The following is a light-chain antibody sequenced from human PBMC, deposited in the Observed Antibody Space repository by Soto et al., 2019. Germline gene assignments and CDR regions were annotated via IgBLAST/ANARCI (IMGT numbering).Light chain of an antibody. CDR3: HQSYSIPIT. J-gene: IGKJ5*01. CDR2: AAS. CDR1: QSITTY. Sequence: IQLTKSPSYLSPSVGDRGTITSRASQSITTYLNWYRQKPGKAPKLLIYAASSLQSGVPSRFSGSGSGTDFSLTISSLQPEDSATYFCHQSYSIPITFGQGTRLEIK. V-gene: IGKV1-39*01.